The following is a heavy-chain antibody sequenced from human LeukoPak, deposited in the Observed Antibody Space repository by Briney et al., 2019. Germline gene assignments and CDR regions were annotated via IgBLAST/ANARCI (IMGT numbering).Heavy chain of an antibody. D-gene: IGHD2-15*01. V-gene: IGHV3-30*02. Sequence: GGSLRLSCAASGSTFSSYGMHWVRQAPDKGLEWVAFIRYDGSNEYYADSVKGRFTISRDKSKNTLSLQMNSLRVEDTAVYYCAKVMPPGRILFYSYYMDVWGRGTTVTVSS. CDR2: IRYDGSNE. CDR3: AKVMPPGRILFYSYYMDV. CDR1: GSTFSSYG. J-gene: IGHJ6*03.